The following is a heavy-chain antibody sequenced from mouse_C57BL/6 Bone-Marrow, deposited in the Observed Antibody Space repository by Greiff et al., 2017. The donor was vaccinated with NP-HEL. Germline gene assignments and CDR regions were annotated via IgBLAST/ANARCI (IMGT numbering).Heavy chain of an antibody. J-gene: IGHJ3*01. D-gene: IGHD2-4*01. CDR1: GYTLTSYG. V-gene: IGHV1-81*01. CDR3: ARDRDYSWFAY. Sequence: VQLQQSGAELARPGASVKLSCKASGYTLTSYGISWVKQRTGQGLEWIGEIYPRSGNTYYNEKFKGKATLTADKSSSTAYMELRSLTSEDSAVYFCARDRDYSWFAYWGQGTLVTVSA. CDR2: IYPRSGNT.